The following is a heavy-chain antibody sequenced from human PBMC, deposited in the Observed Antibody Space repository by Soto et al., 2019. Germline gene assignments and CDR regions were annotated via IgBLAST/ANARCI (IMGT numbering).Heavy chain of an antibody. J-gene: IGHJ5*02. CDR1: GYTFTSYD. D-gene: IGHD4-17*01. Sequence: ASVKVSCKASGYTFTSYDINWVGQATGRGLEWMGWMNPNSGNTGYAQKFQGRVTMTRNTSTSTAYMELSSLRSEDTAVYYCASNGDYVRGWFDPWRQGTLVTV. CDR3: ASNGDYVRGWFDP. V-gene: IGHV1-8*01. CDR2: MNPNSGNT.